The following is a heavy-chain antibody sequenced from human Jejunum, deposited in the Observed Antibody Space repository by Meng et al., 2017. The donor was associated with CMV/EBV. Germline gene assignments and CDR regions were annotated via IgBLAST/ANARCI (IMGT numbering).Heavy chain of an antibody. CDR2: INTKTGKA. D-gene: IGHD3-16*01. J-gene: IGHJ4*02. Sequence: FTTSAINWVRQAPGQGLEWMGYINTKTGKATYAQGFTGRFVFSLDTSVTTAYVQINSLKAEDSAVYYCARDFIPSSLWGSFNYAWGYWGQGTPVTVSS. CDR3: ARDFIPSSLWGSFNYAWGY. V-gene: IGHV7-4-1*02. CDR1: FTTSA.